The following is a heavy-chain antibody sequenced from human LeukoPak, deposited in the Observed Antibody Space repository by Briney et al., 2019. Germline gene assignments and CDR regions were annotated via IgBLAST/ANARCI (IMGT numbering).Heavy chain of an antibody. D-gene: IGHD2-2*01. J-gene: IGHJ4*02. Sequence: SETLSLTCAVYGGSFSGYYWSWIRQPPGKGLEWIGEINHSGSTNYNPSLKSRVIISVDTSKNQFSLKLSSVTAADTAVYYCARGQGLHIVVVPAASSFDYWGQGTLSPSPQ. CDR2: INHSGST. CDR3: ARGQGLHIVVVPAASSFDY. CDR1: GGSFSGYY. V-gene: IGHV4-34*01.